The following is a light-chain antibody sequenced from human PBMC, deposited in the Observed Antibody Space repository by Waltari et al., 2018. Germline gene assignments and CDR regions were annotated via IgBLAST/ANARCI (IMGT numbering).Light chain of an antibody. V-gene: IGLV4-69*01. CDR3: ETGGRGTWV. CDR1: SGHSNNI. Sequence: QLLLTQSPSASASLGASVKLTCTLSSGHSNNIIAWLQQQPGKGPRYLVRVNSDGSHSEWDGGPECFSGSISGAERYLTISSVQSEDEADYYCETGGRGTWVFGGGTKLTVL. J-gene: IGLJ3*02. CDR2: VNSDGSH.